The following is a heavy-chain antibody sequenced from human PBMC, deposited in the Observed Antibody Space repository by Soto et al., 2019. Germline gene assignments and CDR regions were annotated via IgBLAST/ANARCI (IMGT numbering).Heavy chain of an antibody. J-gene: IGHJ4*02. V-gene: IGHV1-3*04. CDR2: INTGNGDT. CDR1: GYVFTSFA. CDR3: ARDWGSLDY. D-gene: IGHD3-16*01. Sequence: QGQLVQSGAEVKKPGALVKVSCKASGYVFTSFAMHWVRQALGQRLAWMGWINTGNGDTKYAQKLQGRVTITTDTTARTSYMELSSRRSEDAAVYYCARDWGSLDYWGQGTLVTVSP.